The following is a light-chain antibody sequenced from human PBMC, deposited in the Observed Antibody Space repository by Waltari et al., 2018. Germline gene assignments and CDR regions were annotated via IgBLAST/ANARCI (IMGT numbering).Light chain of an antibody. V-gene: IGLV2-14*01. Sequence: QSALTHPASVSGSPGQSITISCTGTSSDVGGYNYVSWYQQHPGKAPQLMIYEVSNRPSGVSNRFSGSKSGNTASLTISGLQAEDEADYYCSSYTSSSTHVVFGGGTKLTVL. CDR2: EVS. J-gene: IGLJ2*01. CDR1: SSDVGGYNY. CDR3: SSYTSSSTHVV.